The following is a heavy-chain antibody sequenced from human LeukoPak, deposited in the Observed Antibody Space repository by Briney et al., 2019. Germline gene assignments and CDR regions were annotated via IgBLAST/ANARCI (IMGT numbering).Heavy chain of an antibody. J-gene: IGHJ4*02. CDR3: ARGQDSSGRVY. Sequence: GGSLRLSCAASGFTFSSCEMTWVRQAPGKGLEWVSYISTIGGTIYYADSVRGRSTISRDNAKNSLYLQMNSLRAEDTAVYYCARGQDSSGRVYWGQGTLVTVSS. CDR1: GFTFSSCE. D-gene: IGHD3-22*01. V-gene: IGHV3-48*03. CDR2: ISTIGGTI.